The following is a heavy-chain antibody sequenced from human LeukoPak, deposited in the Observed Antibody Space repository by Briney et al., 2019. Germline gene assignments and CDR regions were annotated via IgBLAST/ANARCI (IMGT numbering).Heavy chain of an antibody. J-gene: IGHJ5*02. CDR1: EFTFNTYG. D-gene: IGHD1-26*01. CDR2: ISGSSTTI. CDR3: ARDLVGATAS. V-gene: IGHV3-48*02. Sequence: GGSLRLSCAASEFTFNTYGMNWVRQAPGKGLEWVSYISGSSTTIYYADSVKGRFTISRDNAKNSLYLQMNSLRDEDTAVYYCARDLVGATASWGQGTLVTVSS.